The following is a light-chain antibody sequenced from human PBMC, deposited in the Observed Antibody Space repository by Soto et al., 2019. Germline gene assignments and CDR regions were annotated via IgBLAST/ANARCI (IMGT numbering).Light chain of an antibody. CDR2: DAS. CDR1: QSVRSY. V-gene: IGKV3-11*01. J-gene: IGKJ2*01. CDR3: QQRSNWPPMYT. Sequence: EIVLTQSPATLSLSPGERATLSCRASQSVRSYLTWYQQKPGQAPRVLIYDASNRATGIPARFSGSGSGTDFTLTISSLEPEYFAVYYCQQRSNWPPMYTFGQGTKLEIK.